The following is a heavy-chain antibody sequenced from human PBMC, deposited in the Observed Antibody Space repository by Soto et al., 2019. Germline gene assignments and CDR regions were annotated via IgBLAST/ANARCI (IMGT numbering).Heavy chain of an antibody. V-gene: IGHV4-59*04. CDR3: ARSSVTPRLFMYPFDY. J-gene: IGHJ4*02. D-gene: IGHD6-6*01. CDR2: IYYDGNT. CDR1: GGSIIDYY. Sequence: SETLSLTCTVSGGSIIDYYWSWIRQPPGKGLECIANIYYDGNTYYNPSLKSRVTISLDTSKNQFSLRLNSVTAADTAVYYCARSSVTPRLFMYPFDYWGQGTLVTVSS.